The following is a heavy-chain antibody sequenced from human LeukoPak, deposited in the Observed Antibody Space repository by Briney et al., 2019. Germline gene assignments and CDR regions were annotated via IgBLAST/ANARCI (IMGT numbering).Heavy chain of an antibody. J-gene: IGHJ4*02. Sequence: PSETLSLTCAVYGGSFSGYYWSWIRQPPGKGLEWIGEINHSGSTNYNPSLKSRVTISIDTSKNQFSLILSSVTAADTAVYYCARGLSDVYWGQGTLVTVSS. CDR3: ARGLSDVY. V-gene: IGHV4-34*01. CDR1: GGSFSGYY. CDR2: INHSGST.